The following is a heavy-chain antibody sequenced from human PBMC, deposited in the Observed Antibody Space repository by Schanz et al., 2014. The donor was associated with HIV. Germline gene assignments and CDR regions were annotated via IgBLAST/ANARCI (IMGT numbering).Heavy chain of an antibody. CDR1: GGPFSHAY. D-gene: IGHD3-9*01. CDR3: ASLHVEATGTTFGY. Sequence: QVQLQQWGAGLLKPSETLSLTCAVYGGPFSHAYWSWVRQPPGKGLEWIGEITHSGTTNYNPSLKPRVTMSINTSKNQFSLKLNSVTAADTGVYYCASLHVEATGTTFGYWGQGTLVTVSS. J-gene: IGHJ4*02. CDR2: ITHSGTT. V-gene: IGHV4-34*01.